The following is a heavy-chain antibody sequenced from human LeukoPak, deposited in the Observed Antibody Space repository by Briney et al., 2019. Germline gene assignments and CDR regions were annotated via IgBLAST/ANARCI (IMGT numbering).Heavy chain of an antibody. CDR1: GLTFSNRA. D-gene: IGHD4-17*01. J-gene: IGHJ4*02. CDR2: ITISGNKI. V-gene: IGHV3-23*01. Sequence: PGGSLRLSCVVSGLTFSNRAMTWVRQAPGKGLEWVSSITISGNKILYADSVKGRFTISRDNSKNTLFLQMNSLQIEDTGVYFCANELRPNDYWGQGTLVTVS. CDR3: ANELRPNDY.